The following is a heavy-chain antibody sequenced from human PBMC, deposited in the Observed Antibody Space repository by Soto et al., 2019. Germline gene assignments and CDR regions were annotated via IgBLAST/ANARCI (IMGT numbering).Heavy chain of an antibody. V-gene: IGHV1-69*01. D-gene: IGHD1-26*01. CDR2: IIPIFGTA. Sequence: QVQLVQSGAEVKKPGSSVKVSCKASGGTFSSYSINWVRQAPGQGLEWMGEIIPIFGTANYAQKFHGSVTITADESTSTAHMALSSLRSEDTAVYYCAIDGGRHSGGIDYWGQGTLVTVSS. CDR3: AIDGGRHSGGIDY. J-gene: IGHJ4*02. CDR1: GGTFSSYS.